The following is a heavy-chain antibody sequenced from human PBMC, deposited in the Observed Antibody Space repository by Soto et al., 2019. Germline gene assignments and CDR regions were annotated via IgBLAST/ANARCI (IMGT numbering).Heavy chain of an antibody. V-gene: IGHV3-30-3*01. CDR1: GFTFSSYA. J-gene: IGHJ5*02. D-gene: IGHD1-26*01. CDR3: ARDVSKWELLRGWFDP. Sequence: QVQLVESGGGVVQPGRSLRLSCAASGFTFSSYAMHWVRQAPGKGLEWVAVISYDGSNKYYADSVKGRFTISRDNSKNTLYLQMNSLRAEDTAVYYCARDVSKWELLRGWFDPWGQGTLVTVSS. CDR2: ISYDGSNK.